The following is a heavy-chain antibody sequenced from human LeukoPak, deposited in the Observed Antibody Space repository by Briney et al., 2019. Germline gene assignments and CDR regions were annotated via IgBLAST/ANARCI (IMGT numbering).Heavy chain of an antibody. D-gene: IGHD1-14*01. Sequence: PGGSLRLSCAASGFTFSSYAMSWVRQTPGKGLEWVASIKEDGSERQYVDSVKGRFSISRDNTKGSLFLQLNSLRAEDTAVYYCAKGTGNYYYYGMDVWGQGTTVTVSS. CDR3: AKGTGNYYYYGMDV. CDR1: GFTFSSYA. CDR2: IKEDGSER. J-gene: IGHJ6*02. V-gene: IGHV3-7*03.